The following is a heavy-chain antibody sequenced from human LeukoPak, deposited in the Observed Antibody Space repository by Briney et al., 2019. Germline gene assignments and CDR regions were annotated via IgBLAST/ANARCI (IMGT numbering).Heavy chain of an antibody. CDR3: ATFPFTPDSGWYDVTPVVDY. CDR1: GYTLTELS. J-gene: IGHJ4*02. V-gene: IGHV1-24*01. CDR2: FDPEDGET. D-gene: IGHD6-19*01. Sequence: ASVKVSCKVSGYTLTELSMHWERQAPGKGLEWMGGFDPEDGETIYAQKFQGRVTMTEDTSTDTAYMELSSLRSEDTAVYYCATFPFTPDSGWYDVTPVVDYWGQGTLVTVSS.